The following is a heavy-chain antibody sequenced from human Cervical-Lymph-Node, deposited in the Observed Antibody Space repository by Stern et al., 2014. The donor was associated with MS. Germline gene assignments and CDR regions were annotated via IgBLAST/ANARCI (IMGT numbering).Heavy chain of an antibody. D-gene: IGHD5-24*01. CDR2: SRTNTDGVTA. J-gene: IGHJ4*02. CDR1: GFTFSDTW. V-gene: IGHV3-15*02. Sequence: EVQLVESGGALVKPGGSLRLSCAASGFTFSDTWMTWVRQAPGKGLEWLGRSRTNTDGVTAEYAAPVKGRFIISRDDSKRTLYLQMNSLKIEDTAVYYCATSILDYWGQGTMVTVSS. CDR3: ATSILDY.